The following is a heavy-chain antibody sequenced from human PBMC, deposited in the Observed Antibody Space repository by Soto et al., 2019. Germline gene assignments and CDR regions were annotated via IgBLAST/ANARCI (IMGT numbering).Heavy chain of an antibody. CDR2: ISYDGRST. V-gene: IGHV3-74*01. D-gene: IGHD3-3*01. J-gene: IGHJ4*02. CDR3: AKTTRYDFPSGYYTASLGH. Sequence: EVQLVESGGDLVQPGESLRLSCAASGFSLSNYWMHWVRQAPGKGLVWVSRISYDGRSTHYADSVKGRFTISRDNAKNTLFLQMNSLRAEDTAVYYCAKTTRYDFPSGYYTASLGHWGQGTLVTVSS. CDR1: GFSLSNYW.